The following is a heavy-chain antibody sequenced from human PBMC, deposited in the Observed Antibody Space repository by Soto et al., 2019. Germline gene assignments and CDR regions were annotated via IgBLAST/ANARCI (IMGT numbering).Heavy chain of an antibody. J-gene: IGHJ6*02. CDR1: GVTFDNYS. CDR3: ARGLRTGNYGMDV. CDR2: IIPMFETV. Sequence: SVKVSCKASGVTFDNYSVSWVRQAPGQGLEWMGGIIPMFETVNYAQRFQGRLTIAADESTSTAYMELTSLTSADTAIYFCARGLRTGNYGMDVWGQGTTVTVSS. V-gene: IGHV1-69*13. D-gene: IGHD2-15*01.